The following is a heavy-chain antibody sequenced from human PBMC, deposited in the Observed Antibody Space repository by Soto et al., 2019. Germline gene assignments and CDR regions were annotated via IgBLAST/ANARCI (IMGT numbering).Heavy chain of an antibody. V-gene: IGHV3-30*18. CDR3: AKDQSGLYGDNDNWYDP. CDR1: GFTFSSYG. D-gene: IGHD4-17*01. J-gene: IGHJ5*02. CDR2: ISYDGSNK. Sequence: QVQLVESGGGVVQPGRSLRLSCAASGFTFSSYGMHWVRQAPGKGLEWVAVISYDGSNKYYADSVKGRFTISRDNSKNXXYLQMNSLRAEDTAVYYCAKDQSGLYGDNDNWYDPWGQGTLVTVSS.